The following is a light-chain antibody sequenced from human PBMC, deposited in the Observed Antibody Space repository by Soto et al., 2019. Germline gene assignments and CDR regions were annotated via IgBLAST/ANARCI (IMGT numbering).Light chain of an antibody. CDR2: SNN. CDR1: SSSIGSNT. CDR3: AAWDDSLNGYV. V-gene: IGLV1-44*01. Sequence: QSVLAQLPSASGTPGQRVTISCSGSSSSIGSNTVNWYQQLPGTAPKLLIYSNNQRPSGVPDRFSGSKSGTSASLAISGLQSEDEADYYCAAWDDSLNGYVFGTGTKVTVL. J-gene: IGLJ1*01.